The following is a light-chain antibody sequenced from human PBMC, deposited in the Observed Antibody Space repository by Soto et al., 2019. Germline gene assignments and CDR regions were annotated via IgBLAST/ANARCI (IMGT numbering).Light chain of an antibody. CDR3: QQYNSYSS. CDR1: QRISTW. V-gene: IGKV1-5*03. CDR2: KAS. Sequence: DIQMTQSPSTLSASVGDRVTITCRASQRISTWLAWYQQKPGKAPKLLIYKASTLESGVPSRFSGSGSGTEFTLTISSLQPDDFAAHYCQQYNSYSSFGQVTKVEIK. J-gene: IGKJ1*01.